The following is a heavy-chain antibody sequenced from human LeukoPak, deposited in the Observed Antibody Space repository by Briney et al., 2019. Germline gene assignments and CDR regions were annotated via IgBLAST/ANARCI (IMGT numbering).Heavy chain of an antibody. V-gene: IGHV1-69*13. D-gene: IGHD3-10*01. CDR1: GGTFSSYA. J-gene: IGHJ4*02. Sequence: SVKVSCKASGGTFSSYAISWVRQAPGQGLEYMGGIIPIFGTANYAQKFQGRVTITADESTSTVYMELSSLRSEDTAVYYCARAVGYYGSGSSNDYWGQGTLVAVSS. CDR2: IIPIFGTA. CDR3: ARAVGYYGSGSSNDY.